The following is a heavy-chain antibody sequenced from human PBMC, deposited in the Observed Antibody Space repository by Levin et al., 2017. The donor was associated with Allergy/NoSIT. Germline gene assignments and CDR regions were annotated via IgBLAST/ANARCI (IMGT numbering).Heavy chain of an antibody. D-gene: IGHD3-10*01. V-gene: IGHV3-7*04. CDR1: GFTFSNFW. CDR3: ARDQNYYGSGSYYRVAFDV. J-gene: IGHJ3*01. CDR2: IKEDGSEK. Sequence: GESLKISCAASGFTFSNFWMAWVRQAPGKGLEWVANIKEDGSEKFYVDSVKGRFTISRDNAKNSLFLQMNSLRAEDTAVYYCARDQNYYGSGSYYRVAFDVWGQGTVVTVSS.